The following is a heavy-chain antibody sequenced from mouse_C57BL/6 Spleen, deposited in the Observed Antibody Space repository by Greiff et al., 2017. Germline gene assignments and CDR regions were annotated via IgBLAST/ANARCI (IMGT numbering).Heavy chain of an antibody. CDR3: ARGYYDYPWYFDV. CDR1: GYTFTSYW. CDR2: IYPGSGST. D-gene: IGHD2-4*01. Sequence: QVQLQQSGAELVKPGASVKMSCKASGYTFTSYWITWVKQRPGQGLEWIGDIYPGSGSTNYNEKFKSKATLTVDTSSSTAYMQLSSLTSEDSAVYYCARGYYDYPWYFDVWGTGTTVTVSS. J-gene: IGHJ1*03. V-gene: IGHV1-55*01.